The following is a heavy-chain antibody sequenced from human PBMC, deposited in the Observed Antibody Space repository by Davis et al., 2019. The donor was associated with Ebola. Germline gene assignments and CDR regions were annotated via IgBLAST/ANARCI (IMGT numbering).Heavy chain of an antibody. CDR2: IKEDGGEK. Sequence: GESLKISCAASGLIFNNYWMSWIRQAPGKGPEWVAIIKEDGGEKYYVDSVKGRFTISRDNAKNSLYLQMNSLRAEDTAVYYCARDDGDIVLMVYADAFDIWGQGTMVTVSS. CDR3: ARDDGDIVLMVYADAFDI. V-gene: IGHV3-7*01. D-gene: IGHD2-8*01. J-gene: IGHJ3*02. CDR1: GLIFNNYW.